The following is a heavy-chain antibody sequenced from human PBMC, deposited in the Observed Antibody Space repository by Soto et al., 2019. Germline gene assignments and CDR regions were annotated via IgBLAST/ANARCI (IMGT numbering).Heavy chain of an antibody. D-gene: IGHD3-10*01. CDR2: IYPGDSDT. CDR3: ARRITMARGVVPHAFDI. Sequence: EVQLVQSGAELKKPGESLKISCKGSGYSFTNYWIGWVRQMPGEGLEWMGLIYPGDSDTRYSPSFKGQVTTSADKSITTAYLQWSSLKAADTAMYYCARRITMARGVVPHAFDIWGQGTVVTVSS. J-gene: IGHJ3*02. V-gene: IGHV5-51*01. CDR1: GYSFTNYW.